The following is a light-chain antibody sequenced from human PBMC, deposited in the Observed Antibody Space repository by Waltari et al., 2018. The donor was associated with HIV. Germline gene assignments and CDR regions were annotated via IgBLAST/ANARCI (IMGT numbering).Light chain of an antibody. CDR2: SDT. CDR1: TIGGKH. J-gene: IGLJ1*01. Sequence: SYLVTQPPSVSVAPGQTARLTCGGDTIGGKHVHWYQQRPGQAPVLVIYSDTDRPSGIPARFSGSNSGNTATLTITRVGAGDEADYYCQVWNSDHFVFGGGTKVIVL. CDR3: QVWNSDHFV. V-gene: IGLV3-21*02.